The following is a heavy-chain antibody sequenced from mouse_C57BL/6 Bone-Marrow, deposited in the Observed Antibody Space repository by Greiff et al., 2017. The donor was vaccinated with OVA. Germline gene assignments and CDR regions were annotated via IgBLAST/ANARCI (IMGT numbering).Heavy chain of an antibody. Sequence: VKLVESGAELARPGASVKLSCTASGYTFTSYGISWVKQRTGQGLEWIGEIYPRSGNTYYNEKFKGKATLTADKSSSTAYMELRSLTSEDSAVYFCARDYAMDYWGQGTSVTVSS. J-gene: IGHJ4*01. V-gene: IGHV1-81*01. CDR3: ARDYAMDY. CDR1: GYTFTSYG. CDR2: IYPRSGNT.